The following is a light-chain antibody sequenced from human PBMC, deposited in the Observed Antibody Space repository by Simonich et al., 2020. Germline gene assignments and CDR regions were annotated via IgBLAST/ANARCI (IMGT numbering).Light chain of an antibody. CDR2: LAS. V-gene: IGKV4-1*01. J-gene: IGKJ2*01. Sequence: DIVMTQSPDSLAVSLGERATINCKSSQSVLYSSNNKNYLAWYRQNPGQPPKLLIYLASTRESGVPDRFSGSGSGTDFTLTISSLQAEDVAVYYCQQYYSTPYTFGQGTKLEIK. CDR1: QSVLYSSNNKNY. CDR3: QQYYSTPYT.